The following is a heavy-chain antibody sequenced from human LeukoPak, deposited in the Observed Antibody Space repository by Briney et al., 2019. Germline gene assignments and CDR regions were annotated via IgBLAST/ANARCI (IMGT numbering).Heavy chain of an antibody. Sequence: GGSLRLSCAASGFTFSTYAMHWVRQAPGKGLEWVAVISYDGRNKDYADSVKGRFTISRDNSENTLYLQMNSLITGDTAVYYCARDMVWFDPWGQGTLVTVSS. D-gene: IGHD3-10*01. V-gene: IGHV3-30*04. J-gene: IGHJ5*02. CDR1: GFTFSTYA. CDR3: ARDMVWFDP. CDR2: ISYDGRNK.